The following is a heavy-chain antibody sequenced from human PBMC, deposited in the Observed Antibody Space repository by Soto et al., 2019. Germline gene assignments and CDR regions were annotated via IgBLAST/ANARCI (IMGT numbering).Heavy chain of an antibody. D-gene: IGHD6-19*01. V-gene: IGHV3-21*01. CDR2: ISSSSSYI. CDR1: GFTFSSYS. J-gene: IGHJ6*02. Sequence: EVQLVESGGGLAKPGGSLRLSCAASGFTFSSYSMNWVRQAPGKGLEWVSSISSSSSYIYYADSVKGRFTISRDNAKNSLYLQMNSLRAEDTAVYYCARDYGWKTHYYYYGMDVWGQGTTVTVSS. CDR3: ARDYGWKTHYYYYGMDV.